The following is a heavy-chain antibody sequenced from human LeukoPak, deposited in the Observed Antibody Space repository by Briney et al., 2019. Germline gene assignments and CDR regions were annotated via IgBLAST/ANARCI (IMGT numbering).Heavy chain of an antibody. V-gene: IGHV3-21*01. CDR1: GFTFSSYS. Sequence: PGGSLRLSCAASGFTFSSYSMNWVRQAPGKGLEWVSSISSSSSYIYYADSVKGRFTISRDNAKNSLYLQMNSLRAEDTAVYYCARDSSSWPERDYWGQGTLVTVSS. CDR2: ISSSSSYI. CDR3: ARDSSSWPERDY. J-gene: IGHJ4*02. D-gene: IGHD6-13*01.